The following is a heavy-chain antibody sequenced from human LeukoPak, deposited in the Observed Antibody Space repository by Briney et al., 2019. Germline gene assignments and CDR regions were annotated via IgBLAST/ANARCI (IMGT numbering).Heavy chain of an antibody. CDR2: ISYDGSNK. D-gene: IGHD3-9*01. V-gene: IGHV3-30*03. CDR1: GFTFSSYG. CDR3: ARADILTGDYYYYYGMDV. Sequence: GGSLRLSCAASGFTFSSYGMHWVRQAPGKGLEWVAVISYDGSNKYYADSVKGRFTISRDNAKNSLYLQMNSLRAEDTAVYYCARADILTGDYYYYYGMDVWGQGTTVTVSS. J-gene: IGHJ6*02.